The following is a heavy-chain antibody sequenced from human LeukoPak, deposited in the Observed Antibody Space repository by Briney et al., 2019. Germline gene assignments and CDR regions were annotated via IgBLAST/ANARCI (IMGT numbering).Heavy chain of an antibody. J-gene: IGHJ4*02. CDR3: ARDMEMATISGFDY. D-gene: IGHD5-24*01. V-gene: IGHV3-74*01. Sequence: PGGSLRLSCAASGFTFSNYWMHWVRQAPGKGLVWVSRINSDGTTTTYADSLKGRFTISRDNAKNTLYLQMNSLRAEDTAVYYCARDMEMATISGFDYWGQGTLVTVSS. CDR1: GFTFSNYW. CDR2: INSDGTTT.